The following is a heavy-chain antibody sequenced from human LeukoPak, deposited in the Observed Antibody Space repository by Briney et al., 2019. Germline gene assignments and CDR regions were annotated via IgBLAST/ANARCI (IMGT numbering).Heavy chain of an antibody. CDR1: GYTFTSYD. CDR2: MNPNSGNT. D-gene: IGHD3-22*01. CDR3: ARSHYYDSSGYYA. V-gene: IGHV1-8*03. Sequence: ASVKVSCKAFGYTFTSYDINWVRQATGQGLEWMGWMNPNSGNTGYAQKFQGRVTITRNTSISTAYMELSSLRSEDTAVYYCARSHYYDSSGYYAWGQGTLVTVSS. J-gene: IGHJ5*02.